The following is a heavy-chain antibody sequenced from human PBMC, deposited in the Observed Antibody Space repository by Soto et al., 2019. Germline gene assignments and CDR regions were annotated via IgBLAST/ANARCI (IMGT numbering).Heavy chain of an antibody. CDR1: GGSFSGYF. Sequence: QVQLQQWGAGLLKPSETLSLTCAVYGGSFSGYFWSWIRQPPGKGLEWIGEMNRSGSTTYNPSLKSRVTISVDTSKNQFSLKLSSVTAADTAVYYCARVWGYCGGDCYSSEYWGQGTLVTVSS. CDR2: MNRSGST. J-gene: IGHJ4*02. V-gene: IGHV4-34*01. CDR3: ARVWGYCGGDCYSSEY. D-gene: IGHD2-21*01.